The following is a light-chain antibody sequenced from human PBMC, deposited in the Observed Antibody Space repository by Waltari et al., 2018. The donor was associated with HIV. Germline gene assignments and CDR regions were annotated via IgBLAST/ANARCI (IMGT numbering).Light chain of an antibody. V-gene: IGLV1-44*01. CDR1: SSNIGSNT. CDR3: ATWDDSLNAWV. Sequence: QSVLNQSPSASGTPGQRVIISCSGSSSNIGSNTVTWYQQFPGTAPKLLIYSYGQRPAGVPERFSGAESATSASLAISGLRSEDEADYYCATWDDSLNAWVFGGGTKLTVL. J-gene: IGLJ3*02. CDR2: SYG.